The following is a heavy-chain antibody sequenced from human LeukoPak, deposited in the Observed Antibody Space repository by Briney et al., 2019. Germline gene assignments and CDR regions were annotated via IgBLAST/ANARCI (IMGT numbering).Heavy chain of an antibody. D-gene: IGHD3-22*01. Sequence: SGTLSLTCAVSGGSISSSNWWSWVRQPPGKGLEWIGEIYHSGSTNYNPSLKSRVTISVDKSKNQFSLKLSSVTAADTAVYYCARVSDYYDSSGYPHPEFDYWGQGTLVTVSS. CDR3: ARVSDYYDSSGYPHPEFDY. J-gene: IGHJ4*02. CDR2: IYHSGST. CDR1: GGSISSSNW. V-gene: IGHV4-4*02.